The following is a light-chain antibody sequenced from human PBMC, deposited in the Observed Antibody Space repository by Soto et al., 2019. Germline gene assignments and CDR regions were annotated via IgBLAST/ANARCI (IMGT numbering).Light chain of an antibody. CDR3: QQRSNWLIT. Sequence: EIVMTQSPATLSVSPGGRATLSCRASQSISSNLAWYQQKPGQALRLLIYDASNRATGIPARFSGSGSGTDFTLTISSLEPEDFAVYYCQQRSNWLITFGQGTRLEI. CDR2: DAS. J-gene: IGKJ5*01. V-gene: IGKV3-11*01. CDR1: QSISSN.